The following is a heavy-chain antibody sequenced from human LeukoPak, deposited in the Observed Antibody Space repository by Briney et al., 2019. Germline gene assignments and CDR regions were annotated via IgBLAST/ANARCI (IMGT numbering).Heavy chain of an antibody. J-gene: IGHJ4*02. CDR2: IYYSGST. D-gene: IGHD3-22*01. V-gene: IGHV4-39*01. CDR3: ARLGVIVVATWDY. CDR1: GGSISSSSYY. Sequence: PSETLSLTCTVSGGSISSSSYYWGWIRQPPGKGLEWIGCIYYSGSTYYNPSLKSRVTISVDTSKNQFSLKLSSVTAADTAVYYCARLGVIVVATWDYWGQGTLVTVSS.